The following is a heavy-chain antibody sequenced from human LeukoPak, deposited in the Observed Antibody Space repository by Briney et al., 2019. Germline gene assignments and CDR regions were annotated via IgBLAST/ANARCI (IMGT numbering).Heavy chain of an antibody. CDR3: ARDGIQLWGKFDY. Sequence: SETLSLTCTVSGGSISSSSYYWGWIRQPPGKGLEWIGSIYYSGSTYYNPSLKSRVTISVDTSKNQFSLKLSSVTAADTAVYYCARDGIQLWGKFDYWGQGTLVTVSS. D-gene: IGHD5-18*01. V-gene: IGHV4-39*07. J-gene: IGHJ4*02. CDR2: IYYSGST. CDR1: GGSISSSSYY.